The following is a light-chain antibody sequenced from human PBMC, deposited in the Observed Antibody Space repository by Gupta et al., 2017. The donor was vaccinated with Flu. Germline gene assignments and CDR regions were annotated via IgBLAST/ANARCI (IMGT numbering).Light chain of an antibody. J-gene: IGLJ2*01. CDR1: SSDVGSYNL. V-gene: IGLV2-23*02. Sequence: SITISCTGTSSDVGSYNLVSWYQQHPGKAPKVMIYEVNKRPSGVSNRFSGSKSGNTASLTISGRQAEDEADYYCCSYAGSSAVVFGGGTKLTVL. CDR3: CSYAGSSAVV. CDR2: EVN.